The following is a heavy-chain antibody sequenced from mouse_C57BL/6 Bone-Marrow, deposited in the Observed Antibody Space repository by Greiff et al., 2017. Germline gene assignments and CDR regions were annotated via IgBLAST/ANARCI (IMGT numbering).Heavy chain of an antibody. CDR2: IDPSDSYT. J-gene: IGHJ3*01. CDR1: GYTFTSYW. Sequence: QVQLQQSGAELVKPGASVKLSCKASGYTFTSYWMQWVKQRPGQGLEWIGEIDPSDSYTNYNQKFKGKDTLTVDTSYSTAYMQLSSLTSEDSAVYYCASEGYPYWFAYWGQGTLVTVSA. V-gene: IGHV1-50*01. D-gene: IGHD2-3*01. CDR3: ASEGYPYWFAY.